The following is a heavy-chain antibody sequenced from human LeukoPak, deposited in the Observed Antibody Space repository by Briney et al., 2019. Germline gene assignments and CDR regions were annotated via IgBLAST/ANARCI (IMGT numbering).Heavy chain of an antibody. Sequence: PGGSLRLSCAASGFTYSSFYMSWVRQAPGKGLEWVANINPDGSARYYADSVRGRFTISRDNAKNSMYLRMNSLRAEDSAVYYCARSLWPEDYWGQGTLVTVSS. CDR3: ARSLWPEDY. CDR1: GFTYSSFY. CDR2: INPDGSAR. D-gene: IGHD2-21*01. J-gene: IGHJ4*02. V-gene: IGHV3-7*01.